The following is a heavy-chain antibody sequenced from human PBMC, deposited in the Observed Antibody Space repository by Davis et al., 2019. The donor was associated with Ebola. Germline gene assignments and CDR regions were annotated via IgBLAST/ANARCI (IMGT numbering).Heavy chain of an antibody. Sequence: PSATLSLTCAVYGGSFSGYYWSWIRQPPGKGLEWIGYIYYSGSTNYNPSLKSRVTISVDTSKNQFSLKLSSVTAADTAVYYCARGPIGGLLYYFDYWGQGTLVTVSS. D-gene: IGHD3-16*01. J-gene: IGHJ4*02. CDR2: IYYSGST. CDR3: ARGPIGGLLYYFDY. V-gene: IGHV4-59*01. CDR1: GGSFSGYY.